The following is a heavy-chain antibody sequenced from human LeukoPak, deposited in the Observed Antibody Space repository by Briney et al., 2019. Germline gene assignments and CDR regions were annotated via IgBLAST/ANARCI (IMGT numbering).Heavy chain of an antibody. D-gene: IGHD6-13*01. J-gene: IGHJ5*02. V-gene: IGHV1-69*01. CDR2: IIPIFGTA. CDR3: ARVSGQQLPRGDWFDP. Sequence: GSSVKVSCKASGGSFNRYAISWVRQAPGQGLEWMGGIIPIFGTANYAQKFQGRVTITADESTSTAYMELSSLRSEDTAVYYCARVSGQQLPRGDWFDPWGQGTLVTVSS. CDR1: GGSFNRYA.